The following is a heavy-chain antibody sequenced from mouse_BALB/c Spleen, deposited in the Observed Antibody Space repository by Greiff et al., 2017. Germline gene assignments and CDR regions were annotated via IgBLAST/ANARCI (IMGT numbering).Heavy chain of an antibody. Sequence: VQLQQSGAELVKPGASVKLSCKASGYTFTSYYMYWVKQRPGQGLEWIGEINPSNGGTNFNEKFKSKATLTVDKSSSTAYMQLSSLTSEDSAVYYCTRSLLRTGFAYWGQGTLVTVS. J-gene: IGHJ3*01. V-gene: IGHV1S81*02. CDR2: INPSNGGT. CDR1: GYTFTSYY. CDR3: TRSLLRTGFAY. D-gene: IGHD1-1*01.